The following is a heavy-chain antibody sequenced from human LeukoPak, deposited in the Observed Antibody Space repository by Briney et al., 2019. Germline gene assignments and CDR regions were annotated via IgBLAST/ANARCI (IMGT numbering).Heavy chain of an antibody. CDR1: GFTFSSYA. CDR3: AKSMCSGGSCQYYFDY. V-gene: IGHV3-23*01. CDR2: ISDSGGST. J-gene: IGHJ4*02. Sequence: GGSLRPSCAASGFTFSSYAMSWVRQAPGKGLEWVSAISDSGGSTYYADSVKGRFTISRDNSKNALYLQMNSLRAEDTAVYYCAKSMCSGGSCQYYFDYWGQGTLVTVSS. D-gene: IGHD2-15*01.